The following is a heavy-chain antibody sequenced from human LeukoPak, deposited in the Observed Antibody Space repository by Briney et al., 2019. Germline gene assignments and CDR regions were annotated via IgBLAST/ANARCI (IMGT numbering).Heavy chain of an antibody. D-gene: IGHD4-23*01. CDR3: ARISEAVADAFDI. CDR2: IIPIFGTA. CDR1: GGTFSSYA. V-gene: IGHV1-69*01. J-gene: IGHJ3*02. Sequence: SVKVSCKASGGTFSSYAISWVRQAPGQGLEWMGGIIPIFGTANYAQKFQGRVTITADESTSTAYMELSSLRSEDTAVYYCARISEAVADAFDIWGQGTMVTVSS.